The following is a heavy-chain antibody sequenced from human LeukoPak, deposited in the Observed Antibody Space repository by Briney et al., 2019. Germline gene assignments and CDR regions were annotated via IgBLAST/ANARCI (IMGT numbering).Heavy chain of an antibody. Sequence: ASVKVSCKASGYIFTSYAMHWVRQAPGQRLEWMGWINAGNGNTKYSQKFQGRVTITRDTSASTAYMELSSLRSEDTAVYYCASRRQYCSTTSCSATFDIWGQGTMVTVSS. CDR2: INAGNGNT. CDR1: GYIFTSYA. J-gene: IGHJ3*02. D-gene: IGHD2-2*01. CDR3: ASRRQYCSTTSCSATFDI. V-gene: IGHV1-3*01.